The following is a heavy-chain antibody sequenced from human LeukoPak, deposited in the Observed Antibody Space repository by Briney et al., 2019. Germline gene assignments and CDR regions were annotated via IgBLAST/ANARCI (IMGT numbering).Heavy chain of an antibody. J-gene: IGHJ4*02. CDR1: GFTFSRHG. Sequence: TGGSLRLSCEGSGFTFSRHGMHWVRQAPGKGLEWVAVISNEGNYKYYGDSVKGRFAISRDNFKNTTYLQMNYLRPEDTAVYFCAKGGHYLFDYWGQGALVTVSS. CDR2: ISNEGNYK. CDR3: AKGGHYLFDY. D-gene: IGHD3-10*01. V-gene: IGHV3-30*18.